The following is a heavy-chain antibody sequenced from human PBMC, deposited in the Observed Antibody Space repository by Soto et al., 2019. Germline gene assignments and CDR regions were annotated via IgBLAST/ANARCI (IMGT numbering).Heavy chain of an antibody. CDR1: GFTFSSYG. V-gene: IGHV3-30*18. CDR3: AKDGSVVVVAATLDY. D-gene: IGHD2-15*01. CDR2: ISYDGSNK. J-gene: IGHJ4*02. Sequence: GGSLRLSCAASGFTFSSYGMHWVRQAPGKGLEWVAVISYDGSNKYYADSVKGRFTISRDNSKNTLYLQMNSLRAEDTAVYYCAKDGSVVVVAATLDYWGQGTLVTVSS.